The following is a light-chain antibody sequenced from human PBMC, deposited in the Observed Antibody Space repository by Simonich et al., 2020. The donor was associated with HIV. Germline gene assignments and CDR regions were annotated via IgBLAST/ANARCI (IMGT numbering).Light chain of an antibody. CDR3: QQYNSYSVT. CDR2: KAS. V-gene: IGKV1-5*03. J-gene: IGKJ4*01. Sequence: IQMTPSPSPLSASVGDRVTITCRASQSISSWLAWYQQNTGKDPKLRIYKASNLETWGPSRFSGSGSETEFTLTISSLQPDDFATYYCQQYNSYSVTFGGGTKVEIK. CDR1: QSISSW.